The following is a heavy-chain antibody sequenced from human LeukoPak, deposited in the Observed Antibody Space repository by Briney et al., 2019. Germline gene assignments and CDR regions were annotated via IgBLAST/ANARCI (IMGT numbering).Heavy chain of an antibody. J-gene: IGHJ4*02. Sequence: SETLSLTCTVSGGSISSSSYYWGWIRQPPGKGLEWIGSIYYSGSTYYNPSLKSRVTISVDTSKNQFSLKLSSVTAADTAVYYCARRARYCSSTSCYPARLDYWGQGTLVTVSS. V-gene: IGHV4-39*01. D-gene: IGHD2-2*01. CDR2: IYYSGST. CDR3: ARRARYCSSTSCYPARLDY. CDR1: GGSISSSSYY.